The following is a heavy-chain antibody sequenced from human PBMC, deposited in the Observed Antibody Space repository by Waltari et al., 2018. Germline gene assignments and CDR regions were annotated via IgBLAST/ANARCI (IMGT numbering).Heavy chain of an antibody. D-gene: IGHD3-22*01. CDR2: ISYDGSNK. V-gene: IGHV3-30*01. Sequence: QVQLVESGGGVVQPGRSLRLSCAASGFTFSSYAMHWVRQAPGKGLEGVAGISYDGSNKYYADSVKGRFTISRDNSKNTLYLQMNSLRAEDTAVYYCARDWYYYDSSGYSRDYWGQGTLVTVSS. J-gene: IGHJ4*02. CDR3: ARDWYYYDSSGYSRDY. CDR1: GFTFSSYA.